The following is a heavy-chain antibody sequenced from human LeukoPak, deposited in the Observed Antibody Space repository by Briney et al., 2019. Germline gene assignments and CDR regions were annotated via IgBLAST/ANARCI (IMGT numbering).Heavy chain of an antibody. V-gene: IGHV4-59*11. CDR3: ARDYSNYKWKWFDP. Sequence: SETLSLTCTVSGGSISRHYWSWIRQPPGKGLEWIGYIYYSGSTNYNPSLKSRVTISVDTSKNQFSLKLSSVTAADTAVYYCARDYSNYKWKWFDPWGQGTLVTVSS. CDR1: GGSISRHY. CDR2: IYYSGST. J-gene: IGHJ5*02. D-gene: IGHD4-11*01.